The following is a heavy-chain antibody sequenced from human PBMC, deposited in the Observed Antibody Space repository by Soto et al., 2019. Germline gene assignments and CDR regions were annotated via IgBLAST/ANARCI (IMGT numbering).Heavy chain of an antibody. D-gene: IGHD3-10*01. CDR3: ATDSRTTLAVDYGSGSYYH. CDR1: GYTLTELS. J-gene: IGHJ5*02. Sequence: ASVKVSCKVSGYTLTELSMHWVRQAPGKGLEWMGGFDPEDGETIYAQKFQGRVTMTEDTSTDTAYMELSSLRSEDTAVYYCATDSRTTLAVDYGSGSYYHWGQGTLVTVSS. V-gene: IGHV1-24*01. CDR2: FDPEDGET.